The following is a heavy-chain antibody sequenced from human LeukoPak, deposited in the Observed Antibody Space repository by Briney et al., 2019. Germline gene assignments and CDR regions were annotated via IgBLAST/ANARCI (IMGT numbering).Heavy chain of an antibody. CDR1: GASFSGYY. CDR3: ARGPVVVAATPSEYYGMDV. J-gene: IGHJ6*02. Sequence: SETLSLTCAVYGASFSGYYWSWIRQPPRKWLEWIGEINHSGSTNYNPSLKRRVTISVNTSKNQFSLNLTSVTAADTAVYYCARGPVVVAATPSEYYGMDVWGQGTTVTVSS. D-gene: IGHD2-15*01. V-gene: IGHV4-34*01. CDR2: INHSGST.